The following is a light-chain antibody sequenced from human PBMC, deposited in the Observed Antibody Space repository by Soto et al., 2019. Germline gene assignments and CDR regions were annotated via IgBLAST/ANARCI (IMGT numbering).Light chain of an antibody. V-gene: IGKV3-20*01. CDR3: QQYGSSPLN. CDR2: GAS. J-gene: IGKJ4*01. CDR1: QSISNH. Sequence: IVRTPSPATLSDSPGEIATLSFLATQSISNHLVWYQQKPGQGPRLLIYGASSRATGTPDRFSGSGSGTDFTLTISRLEPEDFAVYYCQQYGSSPLNCGGGTKVDIK.